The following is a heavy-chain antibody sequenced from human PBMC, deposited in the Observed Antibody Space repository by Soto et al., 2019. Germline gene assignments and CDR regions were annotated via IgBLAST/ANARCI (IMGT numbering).Heavy chain of an antibody. CDR3: ARGDCVGGSCYSLAGSFYYDMDV. Sequence: EVKLVESGGGLVQPGGSLRLSCAASGFTFSNYWMYWVRQAPGQGLVWVSRINSDGSVSRYADSLKGRLTISRDNVKNPLYLQMNSLRVEDTAAYYCARGDCVGGSCYSLAGSFYYDMDVWGKGTTVTVFS. CDR1: GFTFSNYW. V-gene: IGHV3-74*01. CDR2: INSDGSVS. J-gene: IGHJ6*03. D-gene: IGHD2-15*01.